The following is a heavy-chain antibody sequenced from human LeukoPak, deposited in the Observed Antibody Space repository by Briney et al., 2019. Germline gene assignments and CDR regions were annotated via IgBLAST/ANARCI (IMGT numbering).Heavy chain of an antibody. CDR2: ISSSSSYI. CDR3: ARVQNRLAAADDY. V-gene: IGHV3-21*01. Sequence: GGSLRLSCAASGFTFSSYGMHWVRQAPGKGLEWVSSISSSSSYIYYADPVKGRFTISRDNAKNSLYLQMNSLRAEDTAVYYCARVQNRLAAADDYWGQGTLVTVSS. D-gene: IGHD6-13*01. J-gene: IGHJ4*02. CDR1: GFTFSSYG.